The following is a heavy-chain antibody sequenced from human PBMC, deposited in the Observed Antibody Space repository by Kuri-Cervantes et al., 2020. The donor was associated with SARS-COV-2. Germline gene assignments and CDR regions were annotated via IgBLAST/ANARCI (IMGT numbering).Heavy chain of an antibody. J-gene: IGHJ4*02. CDR2: IYHSGST. CDR1: GGSISSYY. Sequence: SETLSLTCTVSGGSISSYYWSWIRQPPGKGLEWIGSIYHSGSTYYNPSLKSRVTISVDTSKNQFSLKLSSVTAADTAVYYCARVPGIAVAVDFDYWGQGTLVTVSS. V-gene: IGHV4-59*08. CDR3: ARVPGIAVAVDFDY. D-gene: IGHD6-19*01.